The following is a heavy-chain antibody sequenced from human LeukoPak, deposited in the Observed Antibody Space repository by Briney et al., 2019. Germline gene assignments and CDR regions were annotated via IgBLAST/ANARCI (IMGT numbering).Heavy chain of an antibody. CDR2: INGGGGNT. Sequence: GGSLRLSCAASGFTFSSYAMSWVRQAPGKGLEWVSAINGGGGNTYYADSVKGRFTISRDNSKNTLYLQMNSLRSEDTAVYYCARDCSGGSCYCFWGQGTLVTVSS. V-gene: IGHV3-23*01. J-gene: IGHJ4*02. CDR1: GFTFSSYA. CDR3: ARDCSGGSCYCF. D-gene: IGHD2-15*01.